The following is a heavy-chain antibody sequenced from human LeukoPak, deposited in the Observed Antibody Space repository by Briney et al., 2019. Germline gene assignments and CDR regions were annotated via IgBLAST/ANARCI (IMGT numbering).Heavy chain of an antibody. V-gene: IGHV3-30*02. CDR3: AKDFGSVVVIAI. CDR2: IRYDGSNK. CDR1: GFTFSSYG. D-gene: IGHD2-21*01. J-gene: IGHJ4*02. Sequence: GGSLRLSCAASGFTFSSYGMHWVRQAPGKGLEWVAFIRYDGSNKYYADSVKGRFTISRDNSKNTLYLQMNSLRAEDTAVYYCAKDFGSVVVIAIWGQGTLVTVSS.